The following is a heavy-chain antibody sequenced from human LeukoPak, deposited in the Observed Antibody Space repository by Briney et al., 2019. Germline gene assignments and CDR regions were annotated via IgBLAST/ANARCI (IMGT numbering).Heavy chain of an antibody. D-gene: IGHD3-9*01. Sequence: PGGSLRLSCAASGFTFSSYVMHWVRQAPGKGLEWVAIISYDGSNEYYADSVKGRFTISRDNSKNTLYLQMNSLRAEDTAVYYCAKIARKYFDWDYYYYYMDVWGKGTTVTISS. CDR1: GFTFSSYV. CDR3: AKIARKYFDWDYYYYYMDV. J-gene: IGHJ6*03. V-gene: IGHV3-30*04. CDR2: ISYDGSNE.